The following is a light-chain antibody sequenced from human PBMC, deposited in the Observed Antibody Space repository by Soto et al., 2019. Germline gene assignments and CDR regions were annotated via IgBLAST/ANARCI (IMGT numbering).Light chain of an antibody. CDR2: DVI. CDR1: SSDVGGYNY. J-gene: IGLJ1*01. Sequence: QSALTQPASVSGSPGQSITISCTGTSSDVGGYNYVSWYQQHPGKAPKLMIYDVINRPSGVSNRFSGSKSANTASLTISGLPAEDEADYYCSSYTSSSLDVFGNGTKVTVL. CDR3: SSYTSSSLDV. V-gene: IGLV2-14*01.